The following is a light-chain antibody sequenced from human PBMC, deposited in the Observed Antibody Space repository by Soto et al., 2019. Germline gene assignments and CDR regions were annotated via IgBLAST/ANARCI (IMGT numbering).Light chain of an antibody. J-gene: IGKJ1*01. CDR2: DAS. V-gene: IGKV1-5*01. CDR3: QQYNSYWT. Sequence: DIPMTQSPSTLSASVGDRVTITCRASQSISSWLAWYQQKPGKAHKLLIYDASRLESGVPSRFSGSGSGTEFTLTISSLQPDDFATYYCQQYNSYWTFGQGTKVEIK. CDR1: QSISSW.